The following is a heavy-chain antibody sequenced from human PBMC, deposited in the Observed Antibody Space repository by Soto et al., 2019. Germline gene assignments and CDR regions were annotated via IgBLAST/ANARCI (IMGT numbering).Heavy chain of an antibody. CDR1: GFTFGDYA. V-gene: IGHV3-49*04. J-gene: IGHJ5*02. CDR3: TRETIYGYSSSWYVH. D-gene: IGHD6-13*01. CDR2: IRSKAYGGTT. Sequence: GSLRLSCIASGFTFGDYAMNWVCQVPGKGLEWVDFIRSKAYGGTTEYAASVKGRFTTSRDDSKSIAYLQMNSLKTEDTAVYYCTRETIYGYSSSWYVHWGQGTLVTVPS.